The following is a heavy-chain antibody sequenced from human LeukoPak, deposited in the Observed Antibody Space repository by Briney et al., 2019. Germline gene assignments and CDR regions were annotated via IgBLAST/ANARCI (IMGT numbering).Heavy chain of an antibody. Sequence: GASVNVSCKASGYTFPSYGISWVRHAPGQGLEGMVWISAYNGNTIYAQKLQSRVTMTTDTPTRTAYMELRSLRSDDTAVYYCERVAINMVRGVIFLPHKYYFDYWGQGTLVTVSS. V-gene: IGHV1-18*01. CDR3: ERVAINMVRGVIFLPHKYYFDY. D-gene: IGHD3-10*01. CDR2: ISAYNGNT. CDR1: GYTFPSYG. J-gene: IGHJ4*02.